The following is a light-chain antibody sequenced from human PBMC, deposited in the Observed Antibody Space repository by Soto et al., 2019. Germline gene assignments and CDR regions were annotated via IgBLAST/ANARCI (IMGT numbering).Light chain of an antibody. CDR2: LTS. CDR3: MQALQTPPWT. V-gene: IGKV2-28*01. CDR1: QRLLQSNGYTY. J-gene: IGKJ1*01. Sequence: DMVMTQSPLSLPVTPGEPASISCRSSQRLLQSNGYTYLDWYLQKSGQSPQLLIYLTSIRASGVPDRFNGSGSGTDFTLKISKVEAEDVGVYYCMQALQTPPWTFGQGTKVDI.